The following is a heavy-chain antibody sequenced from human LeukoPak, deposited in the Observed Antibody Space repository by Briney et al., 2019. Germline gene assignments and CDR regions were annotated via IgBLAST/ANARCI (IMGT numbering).Heavy chain of an antibody. D-gene: IGHD2/OR15-2a*01. J-gene: IGHJ4*02. CDR1: GGSIDITNY. Sequence: SETLSLTCAVSGGSIDITNYWSWVRQAPGKGLEWIGEISHSGTTNYSPSLRSRVAMSLDRANNQFSLNLTSVTDADTAVYYCTRENRPFCPFAYWGQGVLVTVS. CDR2: ISHSGTT. CDR3: TRENRPFCPFAY. V-gene: IGHV4-4*02.